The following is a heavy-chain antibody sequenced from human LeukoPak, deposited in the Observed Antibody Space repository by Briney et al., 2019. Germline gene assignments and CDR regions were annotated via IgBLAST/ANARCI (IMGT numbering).Heavy chain of an antibody. CDR3: ARYDSSGYYYDY. J-gene: IGHJ4*02. Sequence: ASVKVYCKASGYTFTSYAMHWVRQAPGQRLEWMGWINAGNGNTKYSQKFQGRVTITRDTSASTAYMELSSLRSEDTAVYYCARYDSSGYYYDYWGQGTLVTVSS. CDR2: INAGNGNT. CDR1: GYTFTSYA. V-gene: IGHV1-3*01. D-gene: IGHD3-22*01.